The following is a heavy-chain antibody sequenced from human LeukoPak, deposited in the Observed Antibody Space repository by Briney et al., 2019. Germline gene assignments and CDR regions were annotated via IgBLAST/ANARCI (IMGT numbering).Heavy chain of an antibody. CDR3: AKLVTMVRGVMNAFDI. J-gene: IGHJ3*02. Sequence: GGSLRLSCAASGFTFSDYHMSWIRQAPGKGLEWVSYISSSGSTIYYADSVKGRFTISRDNSKNTLYLQMNSLRAEDTAVYYCAKLVTMVRGVMNAFDIWGQGTTVTVSS. D-gene: IGHD3-10*01. CDR2: ISSSGSTI. CDR1: GFTFSDYH. V-gene: IGHV3-11*01.